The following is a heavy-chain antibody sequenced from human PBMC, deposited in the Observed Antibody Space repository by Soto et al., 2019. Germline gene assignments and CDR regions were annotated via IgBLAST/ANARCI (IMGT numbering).Heavy chain of an antibody. Sequence: PGGSLRLSCAASGFTFSNYAMSWVRQAPGKGLEWVSSISASGGRTYYADSAKGRFTISRDNSKNTLYLHMSSLRAEDTALYYCAKDLVVVSATFDSWGQGTLVTVSS. V-gene: IGHV3-23*01. J-gene: IGHJ5*01. CDR2: ISASGGRT. CDR1: GFTFSNYA. CDR3: AKDLVVVSATFDS. D-gene: IGHD2-15*01.